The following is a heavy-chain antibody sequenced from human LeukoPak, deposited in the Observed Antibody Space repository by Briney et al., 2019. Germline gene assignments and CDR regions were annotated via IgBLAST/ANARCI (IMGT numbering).Heavy chain of an antibody. Sequence: SETLSLTCTVSGGSISSYYWSWIRQPAGKGLEWIGRIYTSGGTNYNPSLKSRVTMSVDTSKNQFSLKLSSVTAADTAVYYCARSPWYSGSYYFDYWGQGTLVTVSS. J-gene: IGHJ4*02. CDR2: IYTSGGT. CDR1: GGSISSYY. V-gene: IGHV4-4*07. CDR3: ARSPWYSGSYYFDY. D-gene: IGHD1-26*01.